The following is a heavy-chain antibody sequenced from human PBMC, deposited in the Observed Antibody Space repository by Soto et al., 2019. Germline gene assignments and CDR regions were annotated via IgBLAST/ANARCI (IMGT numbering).Heavy chain of an antibody. CDR2: ISYDGGDK. D-gene: IGHD6-6*01. V-gene: IGHV3-30*18. J-gene: IGHJ4*02. CDR1: GFTFSSYG. CDR3: AKALFVGHRSSPIDC. Sequence: PGGSLRLSCAASGFTFSSYGMHWVRQAPGKGLEWVAVISYDGGDKHYADSVKGRFTISRDNSKNTLYLQMDSLRPEDTAVYYCAKALFVGHRSSPIDCWGQGALVTVSS.